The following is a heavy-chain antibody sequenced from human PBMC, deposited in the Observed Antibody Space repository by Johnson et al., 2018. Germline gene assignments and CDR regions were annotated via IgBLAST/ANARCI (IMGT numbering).Heavy chain of an antibody. CDR1: GFTFSSYA. V-gene: IGHV3-30*04. CDR2: ISYDGSNK. CDR3: AKVPYSSSSHPQH. J-gene: IGHJ1*01. D-gene: IGHD6-6*01. Sequence: VQLWESGGGVVQPGRSLRLSCVASGFTFSSYAMHWVRQAPGKGLECVAIISYDGSNKYYADSVKGRFTISRDNSKNTLYLQMNSLRAADTAVYYCAKVPYSSSSHPQHWGQGTLVTVSS.